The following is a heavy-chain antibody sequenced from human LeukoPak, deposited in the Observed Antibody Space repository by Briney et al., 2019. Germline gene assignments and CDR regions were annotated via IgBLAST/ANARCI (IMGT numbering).Heavy chain of an antibody. J-gene: IGHJ4*02. Sequence: GGSLRLSCAASGFTFSSYWMSWVRQAPGKGLEWVANIKQDGSEKYYVDSVKGRFTISRDNAKNSLYLQMNSLRAEDTAVYYCAREAYDNSGYYHYYRRYYFDYWGQGTLVTVSS. V-gene: IGHV3-7*01. CDR3: AREAYDNSGYYHYYRRYYFDY. CDR2: IKQDGSEK. D-gene: IGHD3-22*01. CDR1: GFTFSSYW.